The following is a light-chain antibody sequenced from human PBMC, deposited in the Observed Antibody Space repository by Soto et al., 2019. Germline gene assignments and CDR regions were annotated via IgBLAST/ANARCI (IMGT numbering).Light chain of an antibody. CDR3: QQYDGFPLT. Sequence: DIQMTQSPSTLSASVGDRVTITCRASQNIASWLSWYQQKPGKAPKLLIYKASTLDSAVPSRFSGSGSGTEFSLTVNRLKSDDSATYYRQQYDGFPLTFSPGTKVDIK. J-gene: IGKJ3*01. V-gene: IGKV1-5*03. CDR2: KAS. CDR1: QNIASW.